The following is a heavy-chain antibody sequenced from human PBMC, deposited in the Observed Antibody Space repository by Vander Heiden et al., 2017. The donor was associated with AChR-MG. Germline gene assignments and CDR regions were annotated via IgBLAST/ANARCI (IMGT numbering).Heavy chain of an antibody. CDR2: IRYDGSNK. Sequence: QVQLVESGGGVVQPGGSLRPSCAASGLTFSRYGMHWVRQGPGKGLEWVAFIRYDGSNKYYADSVKGRFTISRDNSKNTLYLQMNSLRAEDTAVYYCAKGVVPAAPDYYYGMDVWGQGTTVTVSS. CDR1: GLTFSRYG. V-gene: IGHV3-30*02. D-gene: IGHD2-2*01. J-gene: IGHJ6*02. CDR3: AKGVVPAAPDYYYGMDV.